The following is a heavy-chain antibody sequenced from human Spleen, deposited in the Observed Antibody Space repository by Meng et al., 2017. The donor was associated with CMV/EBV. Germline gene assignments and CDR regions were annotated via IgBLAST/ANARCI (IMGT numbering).Heavy chain of an antibody. CDR3: ARRGYYDSSGYYYHPFDY. Sequence: GESLKISCAASGFTFSSNDMHWVRQTTGKGLEWVSTISGSGGNTYYADSVKGRFTISRDNSKNTLYLRMSSLRAEDTALYYCARRGYYDSSGYYYHPFDYWGQGTLVTVSS. CDR1: GFTFSSND. V-gene: IGHV3-23*01. J-gene: IGHJ4*02. CDR2: ISGSGGNT. D-gene: IGHD3-22*01.